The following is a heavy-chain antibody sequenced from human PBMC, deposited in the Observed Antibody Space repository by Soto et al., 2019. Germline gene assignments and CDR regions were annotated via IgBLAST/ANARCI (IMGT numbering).Heavy chain of an antibody. CDR2: ITSDTKTI. V-gene: IGHV3-48*02. D-gene: IGHD6-19*01. CDR1: GFTFSVYS. Sequence: EVKLVESGGDLVQRGGSLRLSCVASGFTFSVYSMNWVRQAPGKGLEWFSYITSDTKTIKYADSVKGRFTISRDNAKNSVYLHMNSLRDEVTAVYYCARSVEGHFDYWGQGTVVTVSS. J-gene: IGHJ4*02. CDR3: ARSVEGHFDY.